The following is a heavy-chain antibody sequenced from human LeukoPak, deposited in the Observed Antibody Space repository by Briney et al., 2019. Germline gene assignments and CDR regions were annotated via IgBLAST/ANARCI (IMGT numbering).Heavy chain of an antibody. J-gene: IGHJ6*03. CDR2: MNPNSGNT. Sequence: ASVNVSCKASGYTFTSYVINWVRQATGQGLEWMGWMNPNSGNTGYAQKFQGRVIMARNTSISTAYMELSSLRSEDTAVYYCARGDSSSWYDYYYYYYMDVWDKGTTVTISS. V-gene: IGHV1-8*01. CDR3: ARGDSSSWYDYYYYYYMDV. CDR1: GYTFTSYV. D-gene: IGHD6-13*01.